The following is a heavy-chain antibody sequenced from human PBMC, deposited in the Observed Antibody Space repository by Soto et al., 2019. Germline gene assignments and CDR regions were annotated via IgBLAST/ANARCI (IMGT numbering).Heavy chain of an antibody. CDR2: IYISGNT. CDR1: EGSLSNQY. Sequence: QMQLQESGPGLVKPSETLSLTCTVSEGSLSNQYWVWVRQPAGKGLEWIGRIYISGNTNYNSSLGSRVTMSIDTSKSQFSLKLDSMTAADTAVYYCGGSSGYYYGVDVWGQGTMVTVSS. D-gene: IGHD3-16*01. V-gene: IGHV4-4*07. J-gene: IGHJ6*02. CDR3: GGSSGYYYGVDV.